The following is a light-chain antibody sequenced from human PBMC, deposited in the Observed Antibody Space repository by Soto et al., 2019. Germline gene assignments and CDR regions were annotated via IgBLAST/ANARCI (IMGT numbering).Light chain of an antibody. CDR3: QQYNSYLWT. CDR1: QSISSW. CDR2: DAS. V-gene: IGKV1-5*01. J-gene: IGKJ1*01. Sequence: DIQMTQSPSTLSASVGDRVTITCRASQSISSWLAWYQQKPGKAPNLLIYDASSLESGVPSRFSGSGSGTELTLTISSLQPEDFATYYCQQYNSYLWTFGQGTKVDTK.